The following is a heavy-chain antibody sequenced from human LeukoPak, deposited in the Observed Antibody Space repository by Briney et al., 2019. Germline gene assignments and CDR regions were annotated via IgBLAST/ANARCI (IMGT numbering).Heavy chain of an antibody. Sequence: GASVKVSCKASGGTFSSYAISWVRQAPGQGLEWMGGIIPIFGTANYAQKFQGRVTITADESTSTAYMELSSLRSEDTAVYYCARDKVYGDYPYNWFDPWGQGTLVTVSS. CDR3: ARDKVYGDYPYNWFDP. CDR1: GGTFSSYA. CDR2: IIPIFGTA. J-gene: IGHJ5*02. V-gene: IGHV1-69*13. D-gene: IGHD4-17*01.